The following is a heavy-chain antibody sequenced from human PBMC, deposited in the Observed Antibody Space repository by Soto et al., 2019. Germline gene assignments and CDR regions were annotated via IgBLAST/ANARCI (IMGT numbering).Heavy chain of an antibody. CDR1: GYSVTSDNW. CDR2: IFYTGST. Sequence: QVQLQESGPGMVKPSDTLSLTCVVSGYSVTSDNWWGWIRQPPGKGLEWIGDIFYTGSTNFTPSLKSRVTMSVDTSKNQFSLQLNSVTAADTAVYYCARLVGFCRGGSCYSAFYFDDWGQGALVTVSS. V-gene: IGHV4-28*01. CDR3: ARLVGFCRGGSCYSAFYFDD. D-gene: IGHD2-15*01. J-gene: IGHJ4*02.